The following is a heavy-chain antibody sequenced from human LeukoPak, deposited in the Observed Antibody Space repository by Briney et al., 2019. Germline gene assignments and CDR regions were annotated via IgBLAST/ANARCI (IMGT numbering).Heavy chain of an antibody. Sequence: SETLSLTCTVSGGSISSYYWSWIRQPPGKGLEWIGYIYYSGSTNYNPSLKSRVTISVNTSKNQFSLKLSSVTAADTAVYYCARLGTTNWFDPWGQGTLVTVSS. J-gene: IGHJ5*02. CDR1: GGSISSYY. CDR3: ARLGTTNWFDP. D-gene: IGHD4-17*01. CDR2: IYYSGST. V-gene: IGHV4-59*01.